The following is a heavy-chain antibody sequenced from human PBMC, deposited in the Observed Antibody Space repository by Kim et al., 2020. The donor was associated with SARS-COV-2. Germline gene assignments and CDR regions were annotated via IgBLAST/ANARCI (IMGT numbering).Heavy chain of an antibody. CDR1: GFTFTSSA. J-gene: IGHJ6*02. D-gene: IGHD2-15*01. V-gene: IGHV1-58*01. CDR2: IVVGSGNT. CDR3: AAVGYCSGGSCSYYYYYGMDV. Sequence: SVKVSCKASGFTFTSSAVQWVRQARGQRLEWIGWIVVGSGNTNYAQKFQERVTITRDMSTSTAYMELSSLRSEDTAVYYCAAVGYCSGGSCSYYYYYGMDVWGQGTTVTVSS.